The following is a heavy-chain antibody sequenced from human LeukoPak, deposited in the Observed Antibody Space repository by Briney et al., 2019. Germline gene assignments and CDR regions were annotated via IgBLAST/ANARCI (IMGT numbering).Heavy chain of an antibody. CDR3: ATAGYFDWLLSPPY. J-gene: IGHJ4*02. V-gene: IGHV3-23*01. Sequence: PGGSLRLSCAASGFTFSSYAMSWVRQAPGKGLEWASAISGSGGSTYYADSVKGRFTISRDNSKNTLYLQMNSLRAEDTAVYYCATAGYFDWLLSPPYWGQGTLVTVSS. CDR1: GFTFSSYA. D-gene: IGHD3-9*01. CDR2: ISGSGGST.